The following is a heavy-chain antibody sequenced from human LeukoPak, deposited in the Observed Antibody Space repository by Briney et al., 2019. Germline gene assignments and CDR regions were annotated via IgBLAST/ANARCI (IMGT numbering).Heavy chain of an antibody. CDR3: ARGLTPYYYMDV. V-gene: IGHV3-48*04. Sequence: PGGSLRLSCAASGFTFSSYSMNWVRQAPGKGLEWVSYISSSSSTIYYADSVKGRFTISRDNAKNSLYLQMNSLRAEDTAVYYCARGLTPYYYMDVWGKGTTVTVSS. J-gene: IGHJ6*03. D-gene: IGHD2-21*02. CDR2: ISSSSSTI. CDR1: GFTFSSYS.